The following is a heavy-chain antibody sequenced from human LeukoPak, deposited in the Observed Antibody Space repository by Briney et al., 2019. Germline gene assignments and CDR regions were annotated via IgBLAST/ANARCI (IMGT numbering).Heavy chain of an antibody. J-gene: IGHJ3*02. CDR3: TRTIVGATFAFDI. Sequence: PSVKVSCKASGFTFTSSAMQWVRQARGQRLEWIGWIVVGSGNTNYAQKFQERVTITRDMSTSTAYMELSSLRSEDTAVYYCTRTIVGATFAFDIWGQGTMVTVSS. D-gene: IGHD1-26*01. CDR2: IVVGSGNT. CDR1: GFTFTSSA. V-gene: IGHV1-58*02.